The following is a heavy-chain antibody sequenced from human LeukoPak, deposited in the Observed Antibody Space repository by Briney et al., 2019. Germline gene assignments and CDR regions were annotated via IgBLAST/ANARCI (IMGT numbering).Heavy chain of an antibody. V-gene: IGHV3-30*04. J-gene: IGHJ4*02. D-gene: IGHD6-19*01. CDR3: ARDRGPGYSSGWWDFDY. Sequence: GGSLRLSCAASGFTFSSYAMHWVRQAPGKGLEWVAVISYDESNKYYADSVKGRFTISRDNSKNTLYLQMNSLRAEDTAVYYCARDRGPGYSSGWWDFDYWGQGTLVTVSS. CDR2: ISYDESNK. CDR1: GFTFSSYA.